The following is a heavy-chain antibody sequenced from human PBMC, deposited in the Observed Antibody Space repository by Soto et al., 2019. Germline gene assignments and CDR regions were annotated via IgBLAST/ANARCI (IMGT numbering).Heavy chain of an antibody. CDR1: GYTFTSYA. D-gene: IGHD2-2*03. CDR3: ARDGSPLGMDV. J-gene: IGHJ6*02. V-gene: IGHV1-3*01. CDR2: INAGNGNT. Sequence: GPSVTVSCKASGYTFTSYAMHWVRQAPGQRLEWMGWINAGNGNTKYSQKFQGRVTITRDTSASTAYMELSSLRSEDTAVYYCARDGSPLGMDVWGQGTTVTVPS.